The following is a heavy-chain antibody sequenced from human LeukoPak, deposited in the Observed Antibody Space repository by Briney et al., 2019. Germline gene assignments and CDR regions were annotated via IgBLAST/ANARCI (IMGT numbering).Heavy chain of an antibody. CDR3: ARVGGGNRYDAFDI. CDR2: IYYSGST. J-gene: IGHJ3*02. D-gene: IGHD4-23*01. CDR1: GGSISSSSYY. Sequence: SETLSLTCTVSGGSISSSSYYWGWIRQPPGKGLEWIGSIYYSGSTYYNPSLKSRVTISVDTSKNQFSLKLSSVTAADTAVYYCARVGGGNRYDAFDIWGQGTMVTVSS. V-gene: IGHV4-39*07.